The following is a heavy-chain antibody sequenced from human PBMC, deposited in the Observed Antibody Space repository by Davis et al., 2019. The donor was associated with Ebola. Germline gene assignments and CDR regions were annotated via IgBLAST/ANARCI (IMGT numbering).Heavy chain of an antibody. D-gene: IGHD1-20*01. CDR3: APTGKLTGAFDY. Sequence: SGPPLVIPTQTLTLTCTFSGFPLSTSGVGVGWIRQPPGKALEWLALIYWNDDKRYSPSLKSRLTITKETSKNQVVLTMTNMDPVDTATYYYAPTGKLTGAFDYWGQGTLVTVSS. J-gene: IGHJ4*02. CDR1: GFPLSTSGVG. CDR2: IYWNDDK. V-gene: IGHV2-5*01.